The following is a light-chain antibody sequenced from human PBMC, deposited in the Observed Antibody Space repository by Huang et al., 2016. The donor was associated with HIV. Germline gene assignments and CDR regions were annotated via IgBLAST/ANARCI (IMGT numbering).Light chain of an antibody. CDR1: QSINKY. Sequence: DIQMTQSPSSLSASVGDRVIISCRASQSINKYLNWYQQMPGKAPKRLIYVSSTLQGGVSSRFSGSVSGTDFTLTIGSLQPEDAATYYCQQSYKAPRTFGQGTLLEI. V-gene: IGKV1-39*01. J-gene: IGKJ2*01. CDR3: QQSYKAPRT. CDR2: VSS.